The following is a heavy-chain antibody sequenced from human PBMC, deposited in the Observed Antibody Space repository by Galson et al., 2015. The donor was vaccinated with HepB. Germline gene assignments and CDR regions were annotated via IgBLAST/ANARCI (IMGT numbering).Heavy chain of an antibody. J-gene: IGHJ6*02. CDR2: VSHDGNDK. D-gene: IGHD3-3*01. V-gene: IGHV3-30*18. CDR1: GFTFRNFA. Sequence: SLRLSCAASGFTFRNFAINWVRQTPAEGLEWVAIVSHDGNDKFYPDSVKGRFTISRDNSNNTVFLYMNNLRPEDTAVYYCAKERSSISGVILVADSGMDVWGQGTTVTVSS. CDR3: AKERSSISGVILVADSGMDV.